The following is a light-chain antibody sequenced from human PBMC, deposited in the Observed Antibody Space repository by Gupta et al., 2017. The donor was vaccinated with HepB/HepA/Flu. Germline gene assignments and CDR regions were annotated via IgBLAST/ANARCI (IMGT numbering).Light chain of an antibody. Sequence: SALTQPASVSVSPGQSITISCTGTSSDVGSYNLVSWYQQHPGKAPKLMIFEVTKRPSGVSYRFSGSKSGSTASLTISGLQAEDEADYYCSSYAGSYTVVFGGGTKLTVL. J-gene: IGLJ2*01. V-gene: IGLV2-23*02. CDR1: SSDVGSYNL. CDR2: EVT. CDR3: SSYAGSYTVV.